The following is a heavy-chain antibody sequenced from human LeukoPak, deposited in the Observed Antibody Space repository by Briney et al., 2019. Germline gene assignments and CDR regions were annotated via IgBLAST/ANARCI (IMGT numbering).Heavy chain of an antibody. V-gene: IGHV1-18*01. CDR3: ARDIFPYCSSTSCYFYFDY. D-gene: IGHD2-2*01. Sequence: GASVKVSCKASGYTFTSYGISWVRQAPGQGLEWMGWISAYNGNTNYAQKLQGRVTMTTDTSTSTAYMELRSLRSDDTAVYYCARDIFPYCSSTSCYFYFDYWGQGTLVAVSS. CDR1: GYTFTSYG. CDR2: ISAYNGNT. J-gene: IGHJ4*02.